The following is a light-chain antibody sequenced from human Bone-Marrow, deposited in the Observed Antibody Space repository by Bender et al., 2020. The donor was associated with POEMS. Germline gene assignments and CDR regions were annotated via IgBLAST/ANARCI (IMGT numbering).Light chain of an antibody. V-gene: IGLV2-23*01. CDR1: SSDVGSSNL. Sequence: QSALTQPASVSGSPGQSITISCTGTSSDVGSSNLVSWYQQVPGKAPKLMIYEASKRSSGVSNRFSGSKSGNTASLTISGLQAEDEAYYYCCSYAGRYTNVVFGGGTKLTVL. J-gene: IGLJ2*01. CDR3: CSYAGRYTNVV. CDR2: EAS.